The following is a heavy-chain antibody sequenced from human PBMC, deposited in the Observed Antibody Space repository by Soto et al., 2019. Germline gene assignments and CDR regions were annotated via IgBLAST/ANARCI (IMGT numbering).Heavy chain of an antibody. V-gene: IGHV4-59*01. Sequence: SETLSLTCTVSGGSISSYYWSWIRQPPGKGLEWIGYIYYSGSTNYNPSLKSRVTISVDTSKNQFSLKLSSVTAADTAVYYCARVRIVVPAAIFWFDPWGQGTLVTVST. J-gene: IGHJ5*02. CDR3: ARVRIVVPAAIFWFDP. D-gene: IGHD2-2*01. CDR1: GGSISSYY. CDR2: IYYSGST.